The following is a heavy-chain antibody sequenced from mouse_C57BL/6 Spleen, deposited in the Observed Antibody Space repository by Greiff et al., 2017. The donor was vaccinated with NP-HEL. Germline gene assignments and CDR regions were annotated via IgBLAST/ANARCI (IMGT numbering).Heavy chain of an antibody. CDR3: AGDDYGGDY. D-gene: IGHD2-4*01. CDR1: GFNIQNTY. Sequence: VQLQQSVAELVRPGASVKLSCTASGFNIQNTYMHWVKQRPEKGLEWIGRIEPANGNTKYDPKFQGKATITAATSSNTAYLQLSSLTSEDTAIYYGAGDDYGGDYWGQGTTLTVSS. CDR2: IEPANGNT. V-gene: IGHV14-3*01. J-gene: IGHJ2*01.